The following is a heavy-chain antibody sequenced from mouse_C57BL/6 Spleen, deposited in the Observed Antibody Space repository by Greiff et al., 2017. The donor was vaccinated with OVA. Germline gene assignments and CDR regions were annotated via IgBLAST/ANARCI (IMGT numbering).Heavy chain of an antibody. D-gene: IGHD1-1*01. CDR1: GYTFTSYW. Sequence: QVQLQQPGAELVMPGASVKLSCKASGYTFTSYWMHWVKQRPGPGLEWIGEIDPSDSYTNYNQKFKGKSTLTVDKSSSTAYMQLSSLTSEDSAVYYCARRDYYGSSCFYYWGQGTTLTVSS. CDR3: ARRDYYGSSCFYY. CDR2: IDPSDSYT. J-gene: IGHJ2*01. V-gene: IGHV1-69*01.